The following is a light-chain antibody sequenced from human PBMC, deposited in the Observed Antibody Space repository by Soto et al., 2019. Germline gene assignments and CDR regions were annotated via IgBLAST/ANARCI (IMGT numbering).Light chain of an antibody. Sequence: DIVMTQTPLSLPVSPGEPASISCRSSQSLLDSDNGNTYLDWFQQRPGQSPQLLIYSLSYRAYGVPDRFSGSGSGTSCTLKISRVEAEDVGVYYCMQRKEFPWTFGQGTKVEIK. V-gene: IGKV2-40*01. J-gene: IGKJ1*01. CDR2: SLS. CDR3: MQRKEFPWT. CDR1: QSLLDSDNGNTY.